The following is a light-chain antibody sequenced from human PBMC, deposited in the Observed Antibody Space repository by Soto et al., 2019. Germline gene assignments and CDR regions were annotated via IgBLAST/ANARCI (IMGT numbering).Light chain of an antibody. CDR3: QQYHIWPPWT. CDR2: GAS. J-gene: IGKJ1*01. Sequence: EIVLTQSPGSLSLSPRERATLSCRASQSVSSNHLAWYQQKPGQAPRLLIYGASSRATGIPDRFSGSGSRTDFTLTISSLQSEDFAVYYCQQYHIWPPWTSGQGTKVDI. V-gene: IGKV3-20*01. CDR1: QSVSSNH.